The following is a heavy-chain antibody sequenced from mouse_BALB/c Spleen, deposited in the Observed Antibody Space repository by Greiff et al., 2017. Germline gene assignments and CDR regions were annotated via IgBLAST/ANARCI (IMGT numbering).Heavy chain of an antibody. Sequence: QVQLKQPGAELVRPGASVKLSCTASGYSFTSYWMNWVKQMPGQGLEWIGYINPSSGYTNYNQKFKDKATLTADKSSSTAYMQLSSLTSEDSAVYYCARLTGLDYWGQGTTLTVSS. V-gene: IGHV1S26*01. J-gene: IGHJ2*01. CDR2: INPSSGYT. D-gene: IGHD4-1*01. CDR1: GYSFTSYW. CDR3: ARLTGLDY.